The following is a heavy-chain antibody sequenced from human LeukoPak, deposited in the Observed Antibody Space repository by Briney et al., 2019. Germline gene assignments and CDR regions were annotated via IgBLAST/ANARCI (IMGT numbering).Heavy chain of an antibody. V-gene: IGHV3-21*04. J-gene: IGHJ6*02. CDR1: GFTFSSFS. CDR2: ISTASSYT. CDR3: ARDTLGPIYGESPNLHYYYGMDV. D-gene: IGHD4-17*01. Sequence: PGGSLRLSCAASGFTFSSFSMNWVRQAPGKGLEWVSSISTASSYTYYADSVKGRFTISRDNAKNSLYLQMTSLRAEDTAVYYCARDTLGPIYGESPNLHYYYGMDVWGQGTTVTVSS.